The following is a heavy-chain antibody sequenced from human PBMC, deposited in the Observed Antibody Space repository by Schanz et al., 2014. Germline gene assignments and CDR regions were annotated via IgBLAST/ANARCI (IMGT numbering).Heavy chain of an antibody. Sequence: VQLVESGGGVVQPGGSLRLSCAASGFTFDNYAMHWVRQAPGKGLEWVSSISWNSGSVAYADSVKGRFTISRDDAKNSLYLQMNNLRAEDTAVYYCARGTGTFDSWGQGTLVTVSS. J-gene: IGHJ4*02. CDR2: ISWNSGSV. D-gene: IGHD3-9*01. V-gene: IGHV3-9*01. CDR3: ARGTGTFDS. CDR1: GFTFDNYA.